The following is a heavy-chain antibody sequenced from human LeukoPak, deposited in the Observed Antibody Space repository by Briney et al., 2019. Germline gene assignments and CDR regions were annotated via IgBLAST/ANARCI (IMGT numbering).Heavy chain of an antibody. V-gene: IGHV1-18*01. CDR2: ISAYNGNT. D-gene: IGHD3-22*01. CDR3: ARTEGYYDSSGYPFDY. J-gene: IGHJ4*02. Sequence: ASVKVSCKASGYTFTSYGISWVRQAPGQGLEWMGWISAYNGNTNYAQKLQGRVTMTTDASTSTAYMELRSLRSDDTAVYYCARTEGYYDSSGYPFDYWGQGTLVTVSS. CDR1: GYTFTSYG.